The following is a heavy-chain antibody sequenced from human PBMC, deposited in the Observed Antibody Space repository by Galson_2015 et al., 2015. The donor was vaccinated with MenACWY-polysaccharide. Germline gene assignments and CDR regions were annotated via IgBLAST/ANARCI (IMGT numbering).Heavy chain of an antibody. CDR1: GFSLSTSGVS. V-gene: IGHV2-70*11. CDR2: IDWDDDD. J-gene: IGHJ6*02. Sequence: PALVKPTQTLTLTCTFYGFSLSTSGVSVSWIRQPPGKALEWPARIDWDDDDYYSTSLKTRLTISKDTSKNQVFLTMTNMKPVDTATYYCALIPPAPSRQVPAYYYGMAVWGQGTTVTVSS. CDR3: ALIPPAPSRQVPAYYYGMAV.